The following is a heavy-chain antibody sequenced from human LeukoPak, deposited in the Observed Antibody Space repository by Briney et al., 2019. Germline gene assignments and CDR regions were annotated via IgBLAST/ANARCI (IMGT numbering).Heavy chain of an antibody. CDR1: GDSVSSTSDN. Sequence: PSETLSLTCSVSGDSVSSTSDNWGWIRQPPGKGLEWIGNIYYTGSTNYNPSLKSRVTISVDTSKNQFSLKLSSVTAADTAVYYCAGLYASGTYYGYWGQGTLVTVSS. CDR2: IYYTGST. D-gene: IGHD3-10*01. J-gene: IGHJ4*02. CDR3: AGLYASGTYYGY. V-gene: IGHV4-61*05.